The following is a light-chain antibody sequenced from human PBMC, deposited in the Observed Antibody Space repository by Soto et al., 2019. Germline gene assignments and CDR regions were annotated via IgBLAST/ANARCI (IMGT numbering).Light chain of an antibody. CDR2: SAS. CDR1: QSISSL. Sequence: EIVLTQSPATLSLSPGERATLSCRASQSISSLLAWYQQKPGQAPRLLIYSASTRATGIPARFSGSGSGTDFTLTISSLQPEDFATYYCQQSYSTLITFGQGTRLEIK. J-gene: IGKJ5*01. V-gene: IGKV3-15*01. CDR3: QQSYSTLIT.